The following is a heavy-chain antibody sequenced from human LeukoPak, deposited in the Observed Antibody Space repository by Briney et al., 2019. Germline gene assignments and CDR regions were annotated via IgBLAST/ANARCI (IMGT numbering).Heavy chain of an antibody. V-gene: IGHV4-59*01. CDR2: IYYSGST. CDR1: GGSISSYY. Sequence: SETLSLTCTVSGGSISSYYWSWIRQPPGKGLEWIGYIYYSGSTNYNPSLKSRVTISVDTSKNQFSLKLSSVTAADTAVYYCAREFHILAGYYYGALGYWGQGTLVTVSS. CDR3: AREFHILAGYYYGALGY. D-gene: IGHD3-9*01. J-gene: IGHJ4*02.